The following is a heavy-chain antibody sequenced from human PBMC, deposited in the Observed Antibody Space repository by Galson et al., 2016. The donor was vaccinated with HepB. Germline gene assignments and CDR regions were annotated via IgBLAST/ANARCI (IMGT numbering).Heavy chain of an antibody. D-gene: IGHD3-10*01. Sequence: LSLTCTVSGGSISSSSYYWGWIRQPPGKGLEWIGSIYYSGSTYYNPSLKSRVTISVDTSKNQFSLKLSSVTAADTAVYYCARQGDGEGVGLDPWGQGTLVTVSS. CDR3: ARQGDGEGVGLDP. V-gene: IGHV4-39*01. J-gene: IGHJ5*02. CDR1: GGSISSSSYY. CDR2: IYYSGST.